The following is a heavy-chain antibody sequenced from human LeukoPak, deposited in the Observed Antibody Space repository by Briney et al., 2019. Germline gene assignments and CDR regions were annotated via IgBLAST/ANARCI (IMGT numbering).Heavy chain of an antibody. J-gene: IGHJ5*02. Sequence: GGSLRLSCAASGFTFSDYYMSWIRQASGKGLEWVSYISSSGSTIYYADSVKGRFTISRDNAKNSLYLQMNSLRAEDTAVYYCARVDENPNWFDPWGQGTLVTVSS. D-gene: IGHD2-2*03. V-gene: IGHV3-11*01. CDR3: ARVDENPNWFDP. CDR2: ISSSGSTI. CDR1: GFTFSDYY.